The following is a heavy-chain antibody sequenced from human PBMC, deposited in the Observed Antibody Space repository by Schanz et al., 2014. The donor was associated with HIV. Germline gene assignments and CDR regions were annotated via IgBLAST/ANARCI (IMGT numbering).Heavy chain of an antibody. V-gene: IGHV1-2*02. CDR2: INPNSGGT. Sequence: QAQLVQSGAEVSEPGASVKVSCKASGYAFSDYYLHWVRKAPGQGLQWMGWINPNSGGTNSAQKFQGRVTMSMDTSISTAYMEVRSLRSDDTALYFCARAAFSSEYYYGMDVWGQGTTVTVSS. CDR1: GYAFSDYY. CDR3: ARAAFSSEYYYGMDV. D-gene: IGHD3-3*02. J-gene: IGHJ6*02.